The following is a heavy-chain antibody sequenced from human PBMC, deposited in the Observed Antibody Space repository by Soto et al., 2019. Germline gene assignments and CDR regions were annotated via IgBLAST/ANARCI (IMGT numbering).Heavy chain of an antibody. CDR3: AHSLGEYWFDP. J-gene: IGHJ5*02. Sequence: QITLKESGPTLVKSTQTLTLTCTFSGFSLTTSGVGVGWIRQPPGKALEWLALIYWDDDKRYSPSLKSRLTITKDTAKRQGVLMMTTMDPVDTATCYCAHSLGEYWFDPWGQGTLNTVSS. CDR1: GFSLTTSGVG. V-gene: IGHV2-5*02. CDR2: IYWDDDK. D-gene: IGHD3-16*01.